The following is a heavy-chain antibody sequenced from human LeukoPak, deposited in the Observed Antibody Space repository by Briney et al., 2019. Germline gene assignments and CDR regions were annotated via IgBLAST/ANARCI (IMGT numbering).Heavy chain of an antibody. CDR3: ARTYYYDSSGYYPVDY. V-gene: IGHV3-48*03. J-gene: IGHJ4*02. D-gene: IGHD3-22*01. Sequence: PGGSLRLSCAASGFTFSSYEMNWVGQAPGKGLEWVSYISSSGSTIKYADSVKGRFTISRDNAKNSLYLQMNSLRAEDTAVYYCARTYYYDSSGYYPVDYWGQGTLVTVSS. CDR2: ISSSGSTI. CDR1: GFTFSSYE.